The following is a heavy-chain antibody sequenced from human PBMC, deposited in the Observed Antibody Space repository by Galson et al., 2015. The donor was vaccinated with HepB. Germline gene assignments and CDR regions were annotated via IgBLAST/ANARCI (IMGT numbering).Heavy chain of an antibody. D-gene: IGHD2-2*01. CDR2: INAGNGNT. V-gene: IGHV1-3*01. Sequence: SVKVSCKASGYTFTSYAMHWVRQAPGQRLEWMRWINAGNGNTKYSQKFQGRVTTTRDTSASTAYMELSSLRSEDTAVYYCARRVYCSCTSCLYYFDLWGRGTLVTVSS. CDR3: ARRVYCSCTSCLYYFDL. J-gene: IGHJ2*01. CDR1: GYTFTSYA.